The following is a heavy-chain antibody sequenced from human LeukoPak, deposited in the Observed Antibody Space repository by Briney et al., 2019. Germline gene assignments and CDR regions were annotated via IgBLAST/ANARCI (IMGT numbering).Heavy chain of an antibody. CDR2: VYYSGSI. CDR3: ARDIAYGGNSLDY. V-gene: IGHV4-61*01. D-gene: IGHD4-23*01. Sequence: PSETLSLTCTVSGGSVSSDSYYWSWIRQPPGKGLEWVGYVYYSGSINYNPSLKGRVTISVDTSKNQFSLKLSSVTAADTAVYYCARDIAYGGNSLDYWGQGTLVTVSA. CDR1: GGSVSSDSYY. J-gene: IGHJ4*02.